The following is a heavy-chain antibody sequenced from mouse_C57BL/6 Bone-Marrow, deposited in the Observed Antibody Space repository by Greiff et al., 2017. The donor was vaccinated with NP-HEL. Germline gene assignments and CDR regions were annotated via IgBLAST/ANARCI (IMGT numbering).Heavy chain of an antibody. Sequence: EVQLQQSVAELVRPGASVKLSCTASGFNIKNTYMHWVKQRPEQGLEWIGRIDPANGNTKYAPKFQGQATITADTSSNTAYLQLSSLTSEDTAVYYCARFGLGRGYWDYAMDYWGQGTSVTVSS. CDR3: ARFGLGRGYWDYAMDY. CDR2: IDPANGNT. CDR1: GFNIKNTY. J-gene: IGHJ4*01. D-gene: IGHD1-1*01. V-gene: IGHV14-3*01.